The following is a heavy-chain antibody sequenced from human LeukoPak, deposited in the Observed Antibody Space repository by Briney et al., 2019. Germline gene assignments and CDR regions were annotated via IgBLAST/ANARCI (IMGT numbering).Heavy chain of an antibody. D-gene: IGHD2-2*02. CDR3: ARARDRTCSSTSCYTGPPWFDP. CDR2: INPNSGGT. V-gene: IGHV1-2*02. CDR1: GYTFTSYD. Sequence: ASVKVSCKASGYTFTSYDINWVRQAPGQGLEWMGWINPNSGGTNYAQKFQGRVTMTRDTSISTAYMELSRLRSDDTAVYYCARARDRTCSSTSCYTGPPWFDPWGQGTLVTVSS. J-gene: IGHJ5*02.